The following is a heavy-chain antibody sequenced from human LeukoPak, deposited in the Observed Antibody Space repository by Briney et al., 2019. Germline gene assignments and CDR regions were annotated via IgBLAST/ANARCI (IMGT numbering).Heavy chain of an antibody. Sequence: GGSLRLSCAASGFTFSSYEMNWVRQAPGKGLEWVSYISSSGSTIYYADSVKGRFTISRDNAKSSLYLQMNSLRAEDTAVYYCARVSGYSYGLPFDYWGQGTLVTVSS. V-gene: IGHV3-48*03. D-gene: IGHD5-18*01. CDR3: ARVSGYSYGLPFDY. CDR1: GFTFSSYE. CDR2: ISSSGSTI. J-gene: IGHJ4*02.